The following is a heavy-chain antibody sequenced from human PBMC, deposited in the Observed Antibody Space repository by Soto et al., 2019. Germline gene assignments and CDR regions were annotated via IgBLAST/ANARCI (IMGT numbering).Heavy chain of an antibody. V-gene: IGHV3-7*01. CDR2: INEDGSDT. Sequence: EVLMVESGGDLVQPGGSLRLSCSGSGFTFSSYWMNWVRQTPGKGLEWVANINEDGSDTYYMXXVKGRFTISRDNAKXSLXXQMNSLRAEDTAVYFCVGAHFDYWGQGTLVIVSS. J-gene: IGHJ4*02. D-gene: IGHD1-26*01. CDR1: GFTFSSYW. CDR3: VGAHFDY.